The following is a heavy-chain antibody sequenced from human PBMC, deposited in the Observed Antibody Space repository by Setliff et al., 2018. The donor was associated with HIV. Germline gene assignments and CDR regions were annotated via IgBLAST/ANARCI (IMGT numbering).Heavy chain of an antibody. CDR3: ARDRHYGGLPWYFET. J-gene: IGHJ4*02. D-gene: IGHD4-17*01. Sequence: SVKVSCKASRSTFNSHTINWVRQAPGRGLEWMGGIIPVFRTPDYAQRFQDRLTITADESADTVYMELNSLRHEDTAVYFCARDRHYGGLPWYFETWGPGTLVTVSS. CDR1: RSTFNSHT. V-gene: IGHV1-69*13. CDR2: IIPVFRTP.